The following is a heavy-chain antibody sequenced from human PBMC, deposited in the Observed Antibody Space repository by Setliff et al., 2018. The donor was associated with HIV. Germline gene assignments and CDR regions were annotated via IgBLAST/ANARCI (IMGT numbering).Heavy chain of an antibody. J-gene: IGHJ5*02. D-gene: IGHD3-22*01. Sequence: ASVKVSCKASGYTFNDNYIHWVRQAPGQGLEWMGRISPDIGDTNYAQMFRGRVTMTRDTSISTAYMELSSLKSDDTAVYYCARGADHFDTSGYYSFFDPWGQGTLVTVSS. CDR3: ARGADHFDTSGYYSFFDP. V-gene: IGHV1-2*06. CDR2: ISPDIGDT. CDR1: GYTFNDNY.